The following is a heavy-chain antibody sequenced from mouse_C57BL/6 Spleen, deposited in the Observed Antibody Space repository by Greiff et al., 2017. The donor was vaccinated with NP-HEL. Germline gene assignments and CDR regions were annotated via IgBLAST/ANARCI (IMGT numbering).Heavy chain of an antibody. CDR3: ARGTTVVATWDYYAMDY. D-gene: IGHD1-1*01. V-gene: IGHV5-17*01. CDR2: ISSGSSTI. J-gene: IGHJ4*01. Sequence: EVQLVESGGGLVKPGGSLKLSCAASGFTFSDYGMHWVRQAPEKGLEWVAYISSGSSTIYYAETVKGRFTISRDNAKNTLFLQMTSLRSEDTAMYYCARGTTVVATWDYYAMDYWGQGTSVTVSS. CDR1: GFTFSDYG.